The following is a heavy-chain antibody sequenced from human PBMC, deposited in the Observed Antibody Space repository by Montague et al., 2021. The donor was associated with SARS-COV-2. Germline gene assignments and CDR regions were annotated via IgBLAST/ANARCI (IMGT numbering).Heavy chain of an antibody. V-gene: IGHV4-59*08. CDR2: IYYSGST. D-gene: IGHD3-3*01. J-gene: IGHJ3*02. CDR3: ARQRRYQLPITIFGVVMADAFDI. CDR1: SGSISSYY. Sequence: SETLSLTCTVSSGSISSYYWSWIRQPPGKGLEWIGYIYYSGSTNXNPSLKSRVTISVDTSKNQFSLKLSSVTAADTAVYYCARQRRYQLPITIFGVVMADAFDIWGQGTMVTVSS.